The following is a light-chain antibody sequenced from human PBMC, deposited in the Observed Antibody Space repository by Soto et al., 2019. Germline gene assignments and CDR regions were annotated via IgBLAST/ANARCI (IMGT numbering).Light chain of an antibody. J-gene: IGKJ1*01. V-gene: IGKV3-20*01. CDR1: QSVSSSY. CDR3: QQYDSWPRT. Sequence: EIVLTQSPGTLSLFPGERATLSCRASQSVSSSYLSWYQQKPGQAPRLLIYGASSRATGIPDRFSGSGSGTDFTLTISSLEPEDFAVYYCQQYDSWPRTFGQGTKVEIK. CDR2: GAS.